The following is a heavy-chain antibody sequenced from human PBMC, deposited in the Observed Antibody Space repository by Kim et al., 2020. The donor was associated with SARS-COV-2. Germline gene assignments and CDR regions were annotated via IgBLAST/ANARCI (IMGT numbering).Heavy chain of an antibody. CDR3: ARFGYRYSVDD. J-gene: IGHJ4*02. V-gene: IGHV3-15*01. D-gene: IGHD5-18*01. Sequence: GGSLRLSCAASGLAFNNAWMSWLRQAPGKGLEWVGHIRRRADGGTTDYATSVKGRFTISRDDSEDTLYLQMNSLKTEDTAVYYCARFGYRYSVDDWGQGTLVTVSS. CDR1: GLAFNNAW. CDR2: IRRRADGGTT.